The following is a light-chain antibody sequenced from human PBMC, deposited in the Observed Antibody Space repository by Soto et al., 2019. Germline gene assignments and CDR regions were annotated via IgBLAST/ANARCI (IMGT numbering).Light chain of an antibody. CDR2: CAS. Sequence: EIVLTQSPGTLSLSPGERATLSCRASQSVSSSYLAWYQQKPGQAPRLLIYCASSRATGIPDRFSGSGSGTDFALTSSRREPEDFAVYYCQQDGSSRWTFGQGTKVDIK. V-gene: IGKV3-20*01. CDR3: QQDGSSRWT. J-gene: IGKJ1*01. CDR1: QSVSSSY.